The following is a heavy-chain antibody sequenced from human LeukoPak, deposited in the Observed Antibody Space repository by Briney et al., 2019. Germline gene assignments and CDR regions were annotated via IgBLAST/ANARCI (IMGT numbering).Heavy chain of an antibody. CDR3: AREDSGHDYGHS. J-gene: IGHJ3*01. CDR2: INPNSGDT. Sequence: GASVKVSCKASGYTFTAYYMHWVRQVPGQGLEWMGRINPNSGDTDYAQKFQGRVIMTRDTSISTAYMEVSRLRSDDTAVYYCAREDSGHDYGHSWGQGTTVTVSS. V-gene: IGHV1-2*06. CDR1: GYTFTAYY. D-gene: IGHD5-12*01.